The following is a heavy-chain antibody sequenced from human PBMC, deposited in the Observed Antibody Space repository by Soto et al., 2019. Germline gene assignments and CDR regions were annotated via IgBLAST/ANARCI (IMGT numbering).Heavy chain of an antibody. CDR3: ARDLQAVGFIDY. CDR2: ISYDGSHE. CDR1: GFTFSSYA. D-gene: IGHD1-26*01. V-gene: IGHV3-30-3*01. J-gene: IGHJ4*02. Sequence: QVQLVESGGGVVQPGRSLRISCAASGFTFSSYAMHWVRQAPGKGLEWVVVISYDGSHEYYADSVKGRFSISRDNSKNTVYLQMNSLRIEDTAVYYCARDLQAVGFIDYWGQGTQVIVSS.